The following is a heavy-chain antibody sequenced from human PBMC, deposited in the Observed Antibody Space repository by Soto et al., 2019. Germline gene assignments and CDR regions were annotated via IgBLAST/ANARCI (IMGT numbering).Heavy chain of an antibody. J-gene: IGHJ6*02. D-gene: IGHD3-10*01. CDR1: GYTFTSYA. V-gene: IGHV1-3*01. CDR2: INAGNGNT. CDR3: ARFRGSYGMDV. Sequence: ASVKVSCKASGYTFTSYAMNWVRQAPGQRLEWMGWINAGNGNTKYSQKFQGRVTITADKSTITAYMELSSLRSEDTAVYYCARFRGSYGMDVWGQGTTVTVSS.